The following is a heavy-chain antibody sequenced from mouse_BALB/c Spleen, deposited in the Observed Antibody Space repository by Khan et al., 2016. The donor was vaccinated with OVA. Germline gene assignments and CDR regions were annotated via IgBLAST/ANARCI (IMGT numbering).Heavy chain of an antibody. D-gene: IGHD2-10*01. Sequence: GKLKQSGPALVAPSQSLSITCTISGFSLTNYGVHWVRQPPGKGLEWLVVIWSDGSTTYNSALKSRLSISKDNSKSQVFLKMNSLQTDDTAMYYCARQPYYHYYIMDYWGQGTSVTVSS. CDR2: IWSDGST. CDR1: GFSLTNYG. CDR3: ARQPYYHYYIMDY. J-gene: IGHJ4*01. V-gene: IGHV2-6-1*01.